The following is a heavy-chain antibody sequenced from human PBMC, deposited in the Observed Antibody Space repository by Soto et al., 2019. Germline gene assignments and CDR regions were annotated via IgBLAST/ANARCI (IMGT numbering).Heavy chain of an antibody. CDR3: ARDPHEFWTSYWFDP. CDR1: GYTFSTYG. D-gene: IGHD3-3*01. Sequence: ASVKVSCKTSGYTFSTYGINWVQQAPGQGLELMGWISAYDGKTTYAEKFQGRVTLTTDTSTSTAYMELRSLRSDDTAIYYCARDPHEFWTSYWFDPWGQGTPVTVSS. J-gene: IGHJ5*02. V-gene: IGHV1-18*01. CDR2: ISAYDGKT.